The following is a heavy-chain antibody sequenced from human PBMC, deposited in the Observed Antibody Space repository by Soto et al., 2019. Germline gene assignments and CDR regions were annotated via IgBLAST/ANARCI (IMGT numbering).Heavy chain of an antibody. CDR3: ARARYDILTGYYTPEYYFDY. Sequence: SETLSLTCAVSGGSISSGGYAWSWIRQPPGKGLEWIGYIYHSGSTYYNPSLKSRVTISVDRSKNQFSLKLSSVTAADTAVYYCARARYDILTGYYTPEYYFDYWGQGTLVTVSS. CDR2: IYHSGST. CDR1: GGSISSGGYA. V-gene: IGHV4-30-2*01. J-gene: IGHJ4*02. D-gene: IGHD3-9*01.